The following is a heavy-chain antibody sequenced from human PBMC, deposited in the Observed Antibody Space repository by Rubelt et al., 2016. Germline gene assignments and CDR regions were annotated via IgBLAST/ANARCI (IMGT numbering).Heavy chain of an antibody. J-gene: IGHJ5*02. CDR3: ARGYYGSGSYWFDP. D-gene: IGHD3-10*01. Sequence: QVQLQQWGAGLLKPSETLSLTCAVYGGSFSGYYWSWIRQPPGKGLEWIGEINHSGSTNSNPSLKSRVTISVDTSKNQFALKLSSVTAADTAVYYCARGYYGSGSYWFDPWGQGTLVTVSS. CDR1: GGSFSGYY. CDR2: INHSGST. V-gene: IGHV4-34*01.